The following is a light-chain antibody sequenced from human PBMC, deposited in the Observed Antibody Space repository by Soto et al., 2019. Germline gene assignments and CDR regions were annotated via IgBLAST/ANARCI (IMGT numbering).Light chain of an antibody. Sequence: QSVLTQPPSVSGAPGQRVTISCTGSSSNIGAGYDVHWYQQLPGTAPKLLIYGNSNRPSGVPDRFSGSKSGTSASLAITGLQGEDEAAYCGQSYGSRRSAVVFGGGTE. CDR2: GNS. CDR1: SSNIGAGYD. V-gene: IGLV1-40*01. J-gene: IGLJ2*01. CDR3: QSYGSRRSAVV.